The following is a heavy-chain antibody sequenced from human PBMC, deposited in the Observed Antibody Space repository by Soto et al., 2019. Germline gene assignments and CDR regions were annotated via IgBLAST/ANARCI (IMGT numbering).Heavy chain of an antibody. Sequence: ASVKVSCKASGGTFSSYAISWVRQAPGQGLEWMGGIIPIFGTANYAQKFQGRVTITADESTSTAYMELSSLRSEDTAVYYCASPGGYYDSSGPDGPYYYYYGMDVWGQGTTVTVSS. CDR2: IIPIFGTA. V-gene: IGHV1-69*13. J-gene: IGHJ6*02. CDR1: GGTFSSYA. D-gene: IGHD3-22*01. CDR3: ASPGGYYDSSGPDGPYYYYYGMDV.